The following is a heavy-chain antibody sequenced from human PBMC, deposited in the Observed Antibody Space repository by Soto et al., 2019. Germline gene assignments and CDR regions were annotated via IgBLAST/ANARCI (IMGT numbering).Heavy chain of an antibody. Sequence: QVQLVQSGAEVKKPGASVKVSCKASGYTFTSNGISWVRQAPGQGLAWMGWISGYNGNTNYAQKLQCRVTMTTDTSTSTAYMELRSLRSDDTAVYYCARVGILGSSSWEGWFDPWGQGTLVTVSS. CDR1: GYTFTSNG. D-gene: IGHD6-13*01. V-gene: IGHV1-18*04. J-gene: IGHJ5*02. CDR2: ISGYNGNT. CDR3: ARVGILGSSSWEGWFDP.